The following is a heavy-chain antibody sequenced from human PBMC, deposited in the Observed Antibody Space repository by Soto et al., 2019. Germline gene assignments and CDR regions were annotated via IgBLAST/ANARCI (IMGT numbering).Heavy chain of an antibody. CDR1: GYTFTSYY. V-gene: IGHV1-46*03. Sequence: QVQLVQSGAEVKKPGASVKVSCKASGYTFTSYYMHWVRQAPGQGLEWMGIINPSGGSTSYAQKFQGRVTMTRDTSTSTVYMELSSLRSEDTAVYYCARQSNFWSGSGWFDPWGQGTLVTVSS. D-gene: IGHD3-3*01. CDR3: ARQSNFWSGSGWFDP. CDR2: INPSGGST. J-gene: IGHJ5*02.